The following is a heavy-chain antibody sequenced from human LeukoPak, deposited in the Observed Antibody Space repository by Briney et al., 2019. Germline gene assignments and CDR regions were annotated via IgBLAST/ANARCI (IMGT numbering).Heavy chain of an antibody. CDR2: INPNSGGT. D-gene: IGHD4-17*01. CDR1: GYTFTGYY. J-gene: IGHJ3*02. V-gene: IGHV1-2*02. CDR3: AGYEYGDYGDAFDI. Sequence: ASVKVSCKASGYTFTGYYMHWVRQAPGQGLEWMGWINPNSGGTNYAQKFQGRVTMTRDTSISTAYMELSRLRSDDTAVYYCAGYEYGDYGDAFDIWGQGTMVTVSS.